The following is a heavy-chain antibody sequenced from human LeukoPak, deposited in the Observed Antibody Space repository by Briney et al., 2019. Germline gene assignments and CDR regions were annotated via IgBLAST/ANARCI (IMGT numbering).Heavy chain of an antibody. Sequence: GGSLRLSCAASGFTFSSYGMSWVRQAPGKGLEWVSGITWNSGTIIYADSVKGRFTISRDNAKNSLYLHMNSLRAEDTALYYCAKTSRGDTSGWSYFDYWGQGTLVTVSS. J-gene: IGHJ4*02. V-gene: IGHV3-9*01. CDR1: GFTFSSYG. CDR3: AKTSRGDTSGWSYFDY. D-gene: IGHD6-19*01. CDR2: ITWNSGTI.